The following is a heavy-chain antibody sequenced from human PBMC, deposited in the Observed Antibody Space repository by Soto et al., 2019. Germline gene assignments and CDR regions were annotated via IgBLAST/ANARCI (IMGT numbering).Heavy chain of an antibody. CDR1: GYTFTSYA. J-gene: IGHJ4*02. CDR3: ARVAAAGLTDY. CDR2: ISAYNGNT. D-gene: IGHD6-13*01. Sequence: QVQLVQSGAEVKKPGASVKVSCKASGYTFTSYAISWVRQAPGQGLEWMGWISAYNGNTNYAQKLEGRVTTTTDTSTSTDYMELRSLRSDDTAVYYCARVAAAGLTDYWGQGTLVTVSS. V-gene: IGHV1-18*01.